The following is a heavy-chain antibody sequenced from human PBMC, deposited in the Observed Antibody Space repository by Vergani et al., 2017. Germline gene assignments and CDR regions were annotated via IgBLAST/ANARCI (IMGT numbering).Heavy chain of an antibody. CDR1: GYTLTELS. V-gene: IGHV1-24*01. CDR2: FDPEDGET. D-gene: IGHD6-19*01. J-gene: IGHJ4*02. CDR3: ATVFHRSQWLVFFDY. Sequence: QVQLVQSGAEVKKPGASVKVSCKVSGYTLTELSMHWVRQAPGKGLEWMGGFDPEDGETIYAQKFQGRVTRTEDTSTDTAYMELSSLSSEDTAVYYCATVFHRSQWLVFFDYWGQGTLVTVSS.